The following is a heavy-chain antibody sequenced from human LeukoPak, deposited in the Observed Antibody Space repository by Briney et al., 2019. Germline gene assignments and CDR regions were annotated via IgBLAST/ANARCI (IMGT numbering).Heavy chain of an antibody. V-gene: IGHV3-66*01. CDR1: GFTVSSNY. CDR2: IYSGGST. CDR3: ARITIFENWFDP. Sequence: PGGSLRLSCAASGFTVSSNYMSWVRQAPGKGLEWVSVIYSGGSTYYADSVKGRFAISRDNSKNTLYLQMNSLRAEDTAVYYCARITIFENWFDPWGQGTLVTVSS. D-gene: IGHD3-9*01. J-gene: IGHJ5*02.